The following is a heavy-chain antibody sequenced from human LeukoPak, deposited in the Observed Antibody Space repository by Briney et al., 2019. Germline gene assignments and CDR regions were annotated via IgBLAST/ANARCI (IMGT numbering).Heavy chain of an antibody. V-gene: IGHV6-1*01. CDR2: TFYRSKWNN. D-gene: IGHD6-6*01. CDR1: GDSVSSNSAA. Sequence: SQTLSLTCAISGDSVSSNSAAWNWIRQSPSRGLEWLGRTFYRSKWNNEYAVSVGGRITVNPDTSKNQFSLQLNSVTPEDTAVYYCARGRPSYYGMDVWGQGTTVTVSS. J-gene: IGHJ6*02. CDR3: ARGRPSYYGMDV.